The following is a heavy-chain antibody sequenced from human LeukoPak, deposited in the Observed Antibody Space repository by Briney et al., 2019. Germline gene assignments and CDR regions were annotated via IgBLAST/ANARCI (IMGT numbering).Heavy chain of an antibody. Sequence: GGSLRLSCAASGFTFSSYSMNWVRQAPGKGLGWVANIKQDGSEKYYVDSVKGRFTISRDNAKNSLYLQMNSLRAEDTAVYYCARRYFDYWGQGTLVTVSS. CDR2: IKQDGSEK. J-gene: IGHJ4*02. CDR3: ARRYFDY. V-gene: IGHV3-7*03. CDR1: GFTFSSYS.